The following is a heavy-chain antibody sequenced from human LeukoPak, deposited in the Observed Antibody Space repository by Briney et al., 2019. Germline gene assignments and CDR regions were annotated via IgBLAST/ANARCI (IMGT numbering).Heavy chain of an antibody. J-gene: IGHJ3*02. CDR2: INPNSGAI. CDR3: ARAMGVGGSYDAFDI. V-gene: IGHV1-2*02. D-gene: IGHD1-26*01. Sequence: GASVKVSCKASGYTFTDYCLHWVRQAPGQGLEWMGWINPNSGAINYAQKFQGRVTLTRDTSISTAYMDLSSLRSEDTAVYYCARAMGVGGSYDAFDIWGQGTMVTVSS. CDR1: GYTFTDYC.